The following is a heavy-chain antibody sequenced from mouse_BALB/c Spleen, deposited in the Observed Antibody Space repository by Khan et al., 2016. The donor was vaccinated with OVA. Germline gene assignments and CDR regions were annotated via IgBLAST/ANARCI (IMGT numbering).Heavy chain of an antibody. CDR3: ARKAYYDYDPFPY. CDR2: INYSGKT. J-gene: IGHJ3*01. D-gene: IGHD2-4*01. V-gene: IGHV3-2*02. Sequence: EVQLQESGPGLVKPSQSLSLTCTVTGYSITSEYAWNWIRQFPGNKLEWMGYINYSGKTRFNPSLKSRTSITRDTSKNQFFLTLNSVTTEDTATYYCARKAYYDYDPFPYWGQGTLVTVSA. CDR1: GYSITSEYA.